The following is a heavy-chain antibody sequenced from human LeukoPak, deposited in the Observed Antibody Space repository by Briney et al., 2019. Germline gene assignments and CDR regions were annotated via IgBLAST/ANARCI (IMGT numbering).Heavy chain of an antibody. CDR3: ARDYYDSSGRFDY. CDR1: GFAFSSFE. Sequence: GGSLRLSSAASGFAFSSFEMNWVRQAPGEGLEWLSYISSSGSTIYYADSVKGRFTISRDNAKNSLYLQMNSLRSEDTAVYYCARDYYDSSGRFDYWGQGTLVTVSS. V-gene: IGHV3-48*03. D-gene: IGHD3-22*01. CDR2: ISSSGSTI. J-gene: IGHJ4*02.